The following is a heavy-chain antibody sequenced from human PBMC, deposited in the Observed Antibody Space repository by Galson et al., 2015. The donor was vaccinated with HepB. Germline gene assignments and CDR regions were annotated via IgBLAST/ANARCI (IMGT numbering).Heavy chain of an antibody. CDR2: IDPSDSYT. J-gene: IGHJ4*02. CDR1: GYSFTSYW. Sequence: QSGAEVKKPGESLRISCKGSGYSFTSYWISWVRQMPGKGLEWMGRIDPSDSYTNYSPSFQGHVTISADKSISTAYLQWSSLKASDTAMYYCARHHYCSSTSCYRGWPLDYWGQGTLVTVSS. CDR3: ARHHYCSSTSCYRGWPLDY. V-gene: IGHV5-10-1*01. D-gene: IGHD2-2*01.